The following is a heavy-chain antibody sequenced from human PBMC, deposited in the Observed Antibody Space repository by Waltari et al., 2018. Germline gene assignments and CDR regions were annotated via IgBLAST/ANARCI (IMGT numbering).Heavy chain of an antibody. V-gene: IGHV4-34*01. CDR1: GGSFSGYY. CDR3: ARGRGWEAFDI. D-gene: IGHD1-26*01. J-gene: IGHJ3*02. CDR2: LNHTGST. Sequence: QVQLQQWGAGLLKPSETLSLTCAVYGGSFSGYYWSWIRQPPGKGLEWMGELNHTGSTNYNPSLKSRVTISVDTSKNQFSLKLSSVTAADTAVYYCARGRGWEAFDIWGQGTMVTVSS.